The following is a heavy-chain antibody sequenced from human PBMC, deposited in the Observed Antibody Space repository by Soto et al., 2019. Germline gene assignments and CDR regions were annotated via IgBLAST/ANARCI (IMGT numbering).Heavy chain of an antibody. Sequence: QVQLVQSGAEVKKPGASVKVSCKASGYTFTSYGISWVRQAPGQGLEWMGWISGFNGNTNYAQKVQGRVTMTTGTSTSTAYMELRSLRSDDTAVYCCARHSQVEWLVRPYYGMDVWGQGTMVTVSS. CDR2: ISGFNGNT. J-gene: IGHJ6*02. CDR3: ARHSQVEWLVRPYYGMDV. CDR1: GYTFTSYG. V-gene: IGHV1-18*04. D-gene: IGHD6-19*01.